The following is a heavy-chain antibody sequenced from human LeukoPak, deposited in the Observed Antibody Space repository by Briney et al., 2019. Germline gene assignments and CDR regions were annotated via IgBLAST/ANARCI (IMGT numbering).Heavy chain of an antibody. D-gene: IGHD6-13*01. J-gene: IGHJ4*02. CDR1: GFSFSAYA. Sequence: GGSLRLSCAASGFSFSAYAMYWVGQAPGKGPEGVALIRYDGINKYYGDSVKGRFTISRDNSKNMLYLQMNSLRAEDTAVYYCVKTGSGWYGDYWGQGARVTVSS. V-gene: IGHV3-30*02. CDR2: IRYDGINK. CDR3: VKTGSGWYGDY.